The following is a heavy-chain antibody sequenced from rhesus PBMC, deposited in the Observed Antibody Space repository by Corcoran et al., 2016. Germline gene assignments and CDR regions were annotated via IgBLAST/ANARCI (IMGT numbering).Heavy chain of an antibody. J-gene: IGHJ4*01. V-gene: IGHV4-106*01. Sequence: QVQLQESGPGLVKPSETLSLTCAVSGGSISDDYSWRWLRQPPGKGLEWIGYIYGSGGGTNYNPSIKNRVNISIDTPKNQFALKLSAGTAADTAVDYGARDKDSIIFYYRGQGVLVTVSS. CDR3: ARDKDSIIFYY. CDR1: GGSISDDYS. CDR2: IYGSGGGT. D-gene: IGHD4-23*01.